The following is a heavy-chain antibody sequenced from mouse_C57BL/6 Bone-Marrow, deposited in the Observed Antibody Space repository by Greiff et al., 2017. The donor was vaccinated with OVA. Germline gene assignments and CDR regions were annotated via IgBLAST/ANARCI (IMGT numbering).Heavy chain of an antibody. Sequence: EVKVVESGGGLVQPGGSLSLSCAASGFTFTDYYMSWVRQPPGKALEWLGFIRNKANGYTTEYSASVKGRFTISRDNSQSILYLQMNALRAEDSATYISARYSAHDDYSVDYWGQRTPLTVSP. J-gene: IGHJ2*01. D-gene: IGHD2-13*01. CDR3: ARYSAHDDYSVDY. CDR2: IRNKANGYTT. CDR1: GFTFTDYY. V-gene: IGHV7-3*01.